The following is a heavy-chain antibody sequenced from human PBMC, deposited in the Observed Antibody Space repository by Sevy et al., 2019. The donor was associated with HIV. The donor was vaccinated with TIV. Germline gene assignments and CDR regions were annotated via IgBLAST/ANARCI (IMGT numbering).Heavy chain of an antibody. CDR3: ARPGSGWFEFDS. Sequence: QLGGPLRLSCVASGFTFSRYSMNWVRQAPGKGLEWVSNIGSTGPTIYYADSVKGRFTISRDNAKNSLYLQMNSLREEDTAVYYCARPGSGWFEFDSWGQGTLVTVSS. J-gene: IGHJ4*02. CDR1: GFTFSRYS. V-gene: IGHV3-48*02. CDR2: IGSTGPTI. D-gene: IGHD6-19*01.